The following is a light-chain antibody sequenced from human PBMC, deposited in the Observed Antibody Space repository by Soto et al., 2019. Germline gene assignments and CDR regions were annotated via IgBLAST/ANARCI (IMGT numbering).Light chain of an antibody. J-gene: IGKJ1*01. Sequence: DIQMTQSPSTLSASVGDRVTITCRASQSISTYLAWYRHKPGEAPKLLIYKASTLERGVLSRFSGSGSRTDFTRTISSLQPDDFATYYCQPYNSDSRTFGQGTKVQAK. CDR2: KAS. V-gene: IGKV1-5*03. CDR1: QSISTY. CDR3: QPYNSDSRT.